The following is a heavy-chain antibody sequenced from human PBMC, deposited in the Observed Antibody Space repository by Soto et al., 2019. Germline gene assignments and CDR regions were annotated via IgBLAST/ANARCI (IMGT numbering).Heavy chain of an antibody. J-gene: IGHJ6*02. V-gene: IGHV3-53*01. CDR1: GFTVSSNY. CDR3: ARAEHCGTSCQLGMDV. D-gene: IGHD2-2*01. Sequence: PGGSLRLSCAASGFTVSSNYMSWVRQAPGKGLEWVSVIYSGGSTYYADSVKGRFTISRDNSKNTLYLQMNSLRAEDTAVYYCARAEHCGTSCQLGMDVWGQGTTVTVSS. CDR2: IYSGGST.